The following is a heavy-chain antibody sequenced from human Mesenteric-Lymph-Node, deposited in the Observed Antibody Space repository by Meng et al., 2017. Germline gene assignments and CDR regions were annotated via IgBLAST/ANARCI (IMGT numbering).Heavy chain of an antibody. D-gene: IGHD3-10*01. CDR3: FWLGESHN. Sequence: VQLLELGGGLVQPGGSLRLSCAASGFTFASYAMHWVRQAPGKGLEWVAVILYDGSNKFYADSVKGRFTISRDNSRNTLYLQMNSLRPEDTAVYYCFWLGESHNWGQGALVTVSS. CDR1: GFTFASYA. J-gene: IGHJ4*02. V-gene: IGHV3-30*03. CDR2: ILYDGSNK.